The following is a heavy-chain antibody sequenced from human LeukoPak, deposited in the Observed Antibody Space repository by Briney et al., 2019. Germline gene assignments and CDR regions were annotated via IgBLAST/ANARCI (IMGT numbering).Heavy chain of an antibody. Sequence: PGGSLRLSCAASGFTFSSYAMSWVRQAPGKGLEWVSAISGSGGSTYYADSVKGRFTISRDNSKNTLYLQMNSLRAEDTAVYYCARGRYYDFWSGSYYYMDVWGKGTTVTVSS. V-gene: IGHV3-23*01. CDR3: ARGRYYDFWSGSYYYMDV. J-gene: IGHJ6*03. CDR1: GFTFSSYA. CDR2: ISGSGGST. D-gene: IGHD3-3*01.